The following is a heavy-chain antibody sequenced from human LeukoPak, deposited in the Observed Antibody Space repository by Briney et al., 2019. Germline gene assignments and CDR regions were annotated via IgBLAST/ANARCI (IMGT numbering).Heavy chain of an antibody. J-gene: IGHJ3*01. Sequence: GGSLRLSCAASGFTFNTYWMHWVRQGPGNGLVWVSRIDGDGSRASYADSVKGRFTISRDNAKNTLYLQMNSPIPEDTAVYFCVREAGGTYAFDVWGQGTMVTVSS. D-gene: IGHD3-16*01. CDR3: VREAGGTYAFDV. V-gene: IGHV3-74*01. CDR2: IDGDGSRA. CDR1: GFTFNTYW.